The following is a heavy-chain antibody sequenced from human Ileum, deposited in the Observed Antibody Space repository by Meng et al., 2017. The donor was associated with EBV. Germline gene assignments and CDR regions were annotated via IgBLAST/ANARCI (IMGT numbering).Heavy chain of an antibody. V-gene: IGHV4-34*01. J-gene: IGHJ5*02. Sequence: QVQLQQWGGGLLKPSETLSLTCGVYGGSFSNYYWTWIRQPPGKGLEWIGEISHTGTTKYNPSLKNRVTISLDTSNNQFSLNLNSVTAADTALYYCARYGTCGANSFYCFDPWGQGTLVTVSS. CDR1: GGSFSNYY. D-gene: IGHD4-23*01. CDR2: ISHTGTT. CDR3: ARYGTCGANSFYCFDP.